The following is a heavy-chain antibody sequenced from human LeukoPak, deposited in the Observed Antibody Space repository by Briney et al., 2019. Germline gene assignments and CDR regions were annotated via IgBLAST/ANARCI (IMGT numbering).Heavy chain of an antibody. CDR3: AKDLRGSTSWYGLDY. CDR1: GFTFDDYA. CDR2: ISWDGGRT. D-gene: IGHD6-13*01. Sequence: GGSLRLSCAASGFTFDDYAMHWVRHPPGKGLEWVSLISWDGGRTYYADSVKGRFTISRDNSKNSLYLQMNSLRAEDTALYYCAKDLRGSTSWYGLDYWGQGTLVTVSS. J-gene: IGHJ4*02. V-gene: IGHV3-43D*03.